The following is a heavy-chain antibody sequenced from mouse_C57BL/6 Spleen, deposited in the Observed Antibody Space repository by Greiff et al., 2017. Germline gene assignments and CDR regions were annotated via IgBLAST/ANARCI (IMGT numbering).Heavy chain of an antibody. Sequence: VKLQESGPELVKPGASVKLSCKASGYTFTSYDINWVKQRPGQGLEWIGWIYPRDGSTKYNEKFKGKATLTVDTSSSTAYMELHSLTSEDSAVYFCARSDWDDYWGQGTTLTVSS. CDR2: IYPRDGST. J-gene: IGHJ2*01. D-gene: IGHD4-1*01. CDR3: ARSDWDDY. CDR1: GYTFTSYD. V-gene: IGHV1-85*01.